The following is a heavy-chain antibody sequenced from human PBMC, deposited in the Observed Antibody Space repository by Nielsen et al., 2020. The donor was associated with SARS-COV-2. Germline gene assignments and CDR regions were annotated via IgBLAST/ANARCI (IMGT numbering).Heavy chain of an antibody. J-gene: IGHJ6*02. CDR2: ISSSGSTI. CDR3: ARRPLYLGGGMDV. V-gene: IGHV3-48*03. D-gene: IGHD3-16*01. Sequence: GGSLRLSCAASGFTFSSYEMNWVRQAPGKGLEWVSYISSSGSTIYYADSVKGRFTISRDNAKNSLYLQMNSLRAEDTAVYYCARRPLYLGGGMDVWGQGTTVTVSS. CDR1: GFTFSSYE.